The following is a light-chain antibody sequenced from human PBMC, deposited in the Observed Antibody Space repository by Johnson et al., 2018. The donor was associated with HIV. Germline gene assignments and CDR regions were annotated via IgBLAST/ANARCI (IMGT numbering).Light chain of an antibody. CDR3: GTWDSSLRL. Sequence: QSVLTQPPSVSAAPGQKVTISCSGSSSNIGDNYVSWYQQFPETAPKLLIYDNNKRPSGIPDRFSGSKSGTSATLGITGLQTGDEADYYCGTWDSSLRLFGTGTKVTVL. V-gene: IGLV1-51*01. CDR1: SSNIGDNY. CDR2: DNN. J-gene: IGLJ1*01.